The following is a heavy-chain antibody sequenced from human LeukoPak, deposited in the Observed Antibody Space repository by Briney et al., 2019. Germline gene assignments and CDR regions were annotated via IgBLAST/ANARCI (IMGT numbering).Heavy chain of an antibody. Sequence: PLASAKVSCKASGYTFTGYYMHWVRQAPGQGLEWMGWINPNSGGTNYAQKFQGRVTMTRDTSISTAYMELSRLRSDDTAVYYCARDRVAAAGILDYWGQGTLVTVSS. CDR1: GYTFTGYY. CDR2: INPNSGGT. V-gene: IGHV1-2*02. CDR3: ARDRVAAAGILDY. D-gene: IGHD6-13*01. J-gene: IGHJ4*02.